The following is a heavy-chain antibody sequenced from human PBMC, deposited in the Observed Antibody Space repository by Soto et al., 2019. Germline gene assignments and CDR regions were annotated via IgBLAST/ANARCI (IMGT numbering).Heavy chain of an antibody. CDR2: IYHSGST. D-gene: IGHD4-17*01. CDR1: DSSISSGYN. CDR3: ARQGWHYGYYYGTDV. J-gene: IGHJ6*02. Sequence: SETLSLTCAVSDSSISSGYNWGWIRQPPGKGLEWIGSIYHSGSTYYNPSLKSRVTISVDTSKNQFSLKLNSVTAADTAVYYCARQGWHYGYYYGTDVWGQGTTVTVSS. V-gene: IGHV4-38-2*01.